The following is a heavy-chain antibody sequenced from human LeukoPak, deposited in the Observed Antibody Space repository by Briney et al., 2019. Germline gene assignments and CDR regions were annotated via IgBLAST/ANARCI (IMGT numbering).Heavy chain of an antibody. CDR2: VSNRGSP. D-gene: IGHD6-19*01. J-gene: IGHJ4*02. V-gene: IGHV4-39*02. CDR3: ARDAKYGDRSGYPSPFDL. CDR1: GDTISSSRFF. Sequence: PSETLSLTCTVSGDTISSSRFFWAWIRQPPGKGLEWIASVSNRGSPKYSPSFQSRVSIFTDTAKNQLSLNLRSVTAADTAVYYCARDAKYGDRSGYPSPFDLWGRGILVTVSS.